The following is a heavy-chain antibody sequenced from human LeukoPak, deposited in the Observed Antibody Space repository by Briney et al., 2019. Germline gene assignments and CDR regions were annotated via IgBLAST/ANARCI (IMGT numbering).Heavy chain of an antibody. CDR3: ARRYDAFDY. CDR2: IYYSGST. V-gene: IGHV4-39*07. J-gene: IGHJ4*02. Sequence: SETLSLTCIVSSGSIRSDSYYWSWIRQPPGKGLEWIGSIYYSGSTYYNPSLKSRLTISVDTSKNQFSLKLSSVTAADTAVYYCARRYDAFDYWGQGTLVTVSS. D-gene: IGHD1-1*01. CDR1: SGSIRSDSYY.